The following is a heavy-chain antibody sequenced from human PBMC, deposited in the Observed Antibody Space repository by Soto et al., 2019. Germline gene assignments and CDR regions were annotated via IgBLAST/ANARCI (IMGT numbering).Heavy chain of an antibody. D-gene: IGHD5-18*01. CDR3: ARGVDTAMVTFPDY. CDR1: GFTFSSYS. V-gene: IGHV3-21*01. J-gene: IGHJ4*02. CDR2: ISSSSSYI. Sequence: EGSLRLSCAASGFTFSSYSMNWVRQAPGKGLEWVSSISSSSSYIYYADSVKGRFTISRDNAKNSLYLQMNSLRAEDTAVYYCARGVDTAMVTFPDYWGQGTLVTVSS.